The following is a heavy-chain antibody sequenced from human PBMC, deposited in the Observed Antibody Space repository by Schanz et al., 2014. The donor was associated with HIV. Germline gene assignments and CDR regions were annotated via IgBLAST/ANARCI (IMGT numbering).Heavy chain of an antibody. D-gene: IGHD1-26*01. CDR2: IIPLLGTT. Sequence: QVQLVQSGAEVKKPGSSVKVSCKASGGTFSSYGFIWVRQAPGQRLEWMGGIIPLLGTTHYAQKFQGRVTMTTDTPTSTAYMELRSLTSDDTAVYYCARGQGWGATAFKFDYWGQGTLVTVST. CDR3: ARGQGWGATAFKFDY. V-gene: IGHV1-69*06. J-gene: IGHJ4*02. CDR1: GGTFSSYG.